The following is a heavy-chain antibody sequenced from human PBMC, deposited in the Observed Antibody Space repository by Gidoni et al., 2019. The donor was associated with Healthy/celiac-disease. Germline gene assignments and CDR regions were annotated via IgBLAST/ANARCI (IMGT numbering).Heavy chain of an antibody. Sequence: QVQLVESGGGVVQPGRSLRLSCAASGFTFSSYAMHWVRQAPGKGLEWVAVISYDGSNKYYADSVKGRFTISRDNSKNTLYLQMNSLRAEDTAVYYCMVAATPEADYYGMDVWGQGTTVTVSS. CDR1: GFTFSSYA. V-gene: IGHV3-30-3*01. D-gene: IGHD2-15*01. CDR3: MVAATPEADYYGMDV. CDR2: ISYDGSNK. J-gene: IGHJ6*02.